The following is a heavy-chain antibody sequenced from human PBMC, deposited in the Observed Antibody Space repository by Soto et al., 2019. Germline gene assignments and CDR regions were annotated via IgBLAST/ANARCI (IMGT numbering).Heavy chain of an antibody. Sequence: QVQLVESGGGVVQPGRSLRLSCVASGFTFRTYGMHWVRQAPGKGLEWVAVIWYDGSNEYYADSVKGRFTISRDNSKNTRYRQRSSLRAEDTAVEYCARGGGSSGAGHGMDVWGQGTTVTVS. V-gene: IGHV3-33*01. CDR1: GFTFRTYG. CDR2: IWYDGSNE. D-gene: IGHD3-22*01. J-gene: IGHJ6*02. CDR3: ARGGGSSGAGHGMDV.